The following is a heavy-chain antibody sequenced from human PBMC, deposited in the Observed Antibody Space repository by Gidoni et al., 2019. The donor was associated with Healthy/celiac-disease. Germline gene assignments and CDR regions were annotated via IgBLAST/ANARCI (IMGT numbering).Heavy chain of an antibody. Sequence: QVQLQQWGAALSTPSETLSLTSAVHCGPFSGYYWSWIRQPPGKGLEWIGEINHSGGTNYNPSLKSRVTISVDTSKNQFALKLSSVTAADTAVYYCARFSLKWLRLPGWFDHWGQGTLVTVSS. CDR2: INHSGGT. V-gene: IGHV4-34*01. CDR1: CGPFSGYY. CDR3: ARFSLKWLRLPGWFDH. J-gene: IGHJ5*02. D-gene: IGHD5-12*01.